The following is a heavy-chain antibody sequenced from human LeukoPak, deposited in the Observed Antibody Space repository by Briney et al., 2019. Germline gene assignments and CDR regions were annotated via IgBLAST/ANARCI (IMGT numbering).Heavy chain of an antibody. CDR1: GFTFSSYS. Sequence: GGSLRLSCAASGFTFSSYSMNWVRQAPGKGLEWVSSISSSGTYIYHANSVKGRFTISRDNAKNSLYLQMTSLRAEDTAVYYCARWAAFDIWGQGTMVTVSS. V-gene: IGHV3-21*01. J-gene: IGHJ3*02. CDR3: ARWAAFDI. CDR2: ISSSGTYI.